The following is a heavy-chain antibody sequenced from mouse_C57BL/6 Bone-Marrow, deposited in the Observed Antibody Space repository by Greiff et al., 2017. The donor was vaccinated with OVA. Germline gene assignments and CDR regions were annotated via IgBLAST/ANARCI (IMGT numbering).Heavy chain of an antibody. CDR2: IDPSDSYT. Sequence: VKLQQPGAELVRPGTSVKLSCKASGYTFTSYWMHWVKQRPGQGFEWIGVIDPSDSYTNYNQKFKGKATLTVDTSSSTAYMQLSSLTSEDSAVYYCARGNWLFAYWGQGTLVTVSA. CDR3: ARGNWLFAY. D-gene: IGHD4-1*02. CDR1: GYTFTSYW. J-gene: IGHJ3*01. V-gene: IGHV1-59*01.